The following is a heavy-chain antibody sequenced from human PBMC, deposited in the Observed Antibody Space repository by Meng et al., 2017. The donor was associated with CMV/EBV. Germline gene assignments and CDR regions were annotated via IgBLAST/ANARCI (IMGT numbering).Heavy chain of an antibody. CDR1: GGSFSGYY. CDR2: IYSGGSST. J-gene: IGHJ4*02. V-gene: IGHV3-23*03. CDR3: AKGRYDFWSGYYEAY. D-gene: IGHD3-3*01. Sequence: ETLSLTCAVYGGSFSGYYWSWIRQPPGKGLEWVSVIYSGGSSTYYADSVKGRFTISRDNSKNTLYLQMNSLRAEDTAVYYCAKGRYDFWSGYYEAYWGQGTLVTVSS.